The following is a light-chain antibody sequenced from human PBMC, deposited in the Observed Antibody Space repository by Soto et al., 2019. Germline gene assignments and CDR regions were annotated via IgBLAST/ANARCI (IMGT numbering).Light chain of an antibody. CDR2: DVS. CDR3: SSYTNSRTLV. CDR1: SRDVGAYNY. J-gene: IGLJ2*01. Sequence: QSALTQPASVSGPPGQAITICCTGTSRDVGAYNYVSWYQQHPGKAPKLMIYDVSNRPSGVSNRFSGSKSGNTASLTISGLQAEDEADYYCSSYTNSRTLVFGGGTKLTVL. V-gene: IGLV2-14*01.